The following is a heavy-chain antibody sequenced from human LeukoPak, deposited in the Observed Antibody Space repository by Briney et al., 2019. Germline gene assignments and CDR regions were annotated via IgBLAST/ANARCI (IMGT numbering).Heavy chain of an antibody. CDR2: IIPIFGTA. J-gene: IGHJ4*02. V-gene: IGHV1-69*06. D-gene: IGHD1-26*01. CDR3: ATHGEWEPIDY. CDR1: GGTFSSYA. Sequence: GASVKVSCKASGGTFSSYAISWVRQAPGQGLEWMGGIIPIFGTANYAQKFQGRVTITADKSTSTAYMELSSLRSDDTAVYYCATHGEWEPIDYWGQGTLVTVSS.